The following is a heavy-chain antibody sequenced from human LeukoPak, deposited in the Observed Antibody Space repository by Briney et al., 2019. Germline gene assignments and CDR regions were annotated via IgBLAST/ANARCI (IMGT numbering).Heavy chain of an antibody. CDR3: ATASYCSGGSCYLLIDY. V-gene: IGHV3-33*08. D-gene: IGHD2-15*01. J-gene: IGHJ4*02. CDR1: GFTYSSYG. CDR2: IWHDGSNK. Sequence: GGSLRLSCAASGFTYSSYGMHWVRQAPAKGLEWVAGIWHDGSNKYYADSVKGRFTISRDNSKNTLYLQMNSMRAEDTAVYYCATASYCSGGSCYLLIDYWGRGTRVSVS.